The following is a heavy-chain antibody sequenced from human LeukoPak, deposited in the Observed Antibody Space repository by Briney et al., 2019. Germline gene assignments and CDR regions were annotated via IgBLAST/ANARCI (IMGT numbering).Heavy chain of an antibody. CDR1: GGSISSYY. Sequence: SETLSLTCTVSGGSISSYYWSWIRQPPGKGLEWIGYIYYSGSTNYNPSLKSRVTISVDTSKNQFSLKLRSVTAADTAVYYCARKPALYSGAAAGPSPSTNFDYWGQGTLVTVSS. V-gene: IGHV4-59*01. D-gene: IGHD6-13*01. CDR3: ARKPALYSGAAAGPSPSTNFDY. J-gene: IGHJ4*02. CDR2: IYYSGST.